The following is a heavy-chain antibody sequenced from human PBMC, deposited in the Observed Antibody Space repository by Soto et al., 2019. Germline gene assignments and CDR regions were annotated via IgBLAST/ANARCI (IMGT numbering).Heavy chain of an antibody. CDR1: GYTFTSYD. D-gene: IGHD3-10*01. Sequence: ASVKVSCKAPGYTFTSYDINWARQATGQGLEWMGWMNPNSGNTGYAQKFQGRVTMTRNTSISTAYMELSSLRSEDTAVYYCARVNYGSGANWFDPWGQGTLVTVSS. CDR2: MNPNSGNT. J-gene: IGHJ5*02. CDR3: ARVNYGSGANWFDP. V-gene: IGHV1-8*01.